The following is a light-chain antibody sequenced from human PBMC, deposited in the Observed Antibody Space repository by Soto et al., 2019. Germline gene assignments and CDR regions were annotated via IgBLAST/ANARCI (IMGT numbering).Light chain of an antibody. Sequence: QSALTQPASVSGSPGQSITISCTGTSSGVGGYNYVSWYQQHTGKAPKLMIYDVSNRPSGVSNRFSGYKSGNTAALTISCFRAEDEGDYSCGCYTSRSTLEVFGTGTTVTVL. V-gene: IGLV2-14*01. J-gene: IGLJ1*01. CDR3: GCYTSRSTLEV. CDR2: DVS. CDR1: SSGVGGYNY.